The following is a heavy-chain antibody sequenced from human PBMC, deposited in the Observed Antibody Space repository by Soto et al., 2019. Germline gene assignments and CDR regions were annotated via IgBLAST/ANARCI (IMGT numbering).Heavy chain of an antibody. V-gene: IGHV3-30*18. CDR2: ISYDGSNK. CDR3: AKAPGIAAADY. J-gene: IGHJ4*02. Sequence: QVQLVESGGGVVQPGRSLRLSCAASGFTFSSYGMHWVRQAPGKGLEWVAVISYDGSNKYYADSVKGRFTISRDNSKNTLYLQMNSLRAEDTAVYYCAKAPGIAAADYWGQGTLVTVSS. CDR1: GFTFSSYG. D-gene: IGHD6-13*01.